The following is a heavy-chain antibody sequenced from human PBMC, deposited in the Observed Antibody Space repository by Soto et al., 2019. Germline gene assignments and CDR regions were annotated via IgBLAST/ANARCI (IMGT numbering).Heavy chain of an antibody. V-gene: IGHV5-10-1*01. J-gene: IGHJ4*02. CDR3: ARQIYDSDTGPNFQFYFDS. CDR2: IDPSDSQT. CDR1: GYSFAGYW. D-gene: IGHD3-22*01. Sequence: GESLKISCKGSGYSFAGYWITWVRQKPGKGLEWMGRIDPSDSQTYYSPSFRGHVTISVTKSITTVFLQWSSLRASDTAMYYCARQIYDSDTGPNFQFYFDSWGQGTPVTVSS.